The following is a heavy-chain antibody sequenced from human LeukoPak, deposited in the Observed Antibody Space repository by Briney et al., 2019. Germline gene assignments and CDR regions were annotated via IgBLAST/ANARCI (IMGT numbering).Heavy chain of an antibody. Sequence: GGSLRLSCAASAFSLNAYNMNWVRQAPGKGLEWVSSISYTGTYIYYADSVKGRFTISRDNARNLLYLQMNSLRAEDTAIYYCVRDRGTYRPIDYWGQGTLVTVSS. CDR3: VRDRGTYRPIDY. D-gene: IGHD1-26*01. J-gene: IGHJ4*02. V-gene: IGHV3-21*04. CDR2: ISYTGTYI. CDR1: AFSLNAYN.